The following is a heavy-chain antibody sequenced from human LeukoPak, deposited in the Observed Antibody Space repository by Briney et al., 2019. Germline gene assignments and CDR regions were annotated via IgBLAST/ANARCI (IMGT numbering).Heavy chain of an antibody. CDR3: ATGVVVVAFDY. CDR1: GFTFSSYG. D-gene: IGHD2-15*01. CDR2: IPYDGSNK. Sequence: PGGSLRLSCAASGFTFSSYGMHWVRQAPGKGLEWVAVIPYDGSNKYYGDSVKGRFTISRDNSKNTLYLQMNSLRAEDTAVYCCATGVVVVAFDYWGQGTLVTVSS. J-gene: IGHJ4*02. V-gene: IGHV3-30*03.